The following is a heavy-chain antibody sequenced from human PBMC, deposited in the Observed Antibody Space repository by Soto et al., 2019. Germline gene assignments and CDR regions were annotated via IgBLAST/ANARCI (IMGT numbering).Heavy chain of an antibody. CDR2: IGKSGSDR. J-gene: IGHJ4*02. CDR1: GFMFSDYA. CDR3: MKVRDY. Sequence: EVKLVESGGGLVQPGGSLRISCKGSGFMFSDYAMTWVRQAPGKWLEWVSSIGKSGSDRDYADSVKGRFTISRDNSENTVYLQMDRLKVENTALYFCMKVRDYWGQGTQVTVS. V-gene: IGHV3-23*04.